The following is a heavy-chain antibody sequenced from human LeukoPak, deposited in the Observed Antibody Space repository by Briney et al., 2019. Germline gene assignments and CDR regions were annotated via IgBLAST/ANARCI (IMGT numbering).Heavy chain of an antibody. V-gene: IGHV3-66*01. D-gene: IGHD6-19*01. CDR3: AKDRIAVAGPDAFDI. CDR2: IYSGGST. J-gene: IGHJ3*02. Sequence: GGSLRLSCEASGFTVSSSYMSWVRRAPGKGLEWVSVIYSGGSTDYKDSVKDRFIISRDNSKNTLYLQMNSLRAEDTAVYYCAKDRIAVAGPDAFDIWGQGTMVTVSS. CDR1: GFTVSSSY.